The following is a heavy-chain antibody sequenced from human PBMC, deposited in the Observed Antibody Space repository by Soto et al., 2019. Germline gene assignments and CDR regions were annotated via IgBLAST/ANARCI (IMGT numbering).Heavy chain of an antibody. CDR1: GYSFTSYL. Sequence: PGESLKISCKGSGYSFTSYLISCVRQMPGKGLEWMGRIDPSDSYTNYSPSFQGHVTISADKSISTAYLQWRSLKASDTAMYYCARPRFGAFDIWGQGTMVTVSS. V-gene: IGHV5-10-1*01. CDR3: ARPRFGAFDI. CDR2: IDPSDSYT. D-gene: IGHD3-16*01. J-gene: IGHJ3*02.